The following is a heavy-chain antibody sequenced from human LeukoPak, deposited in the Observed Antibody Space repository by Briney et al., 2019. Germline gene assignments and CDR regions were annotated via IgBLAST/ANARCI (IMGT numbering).Heavy chain of an antibody. CDR1: GGSISSYY. D-gene: IGHD3-10*02. J-gene: IGHJ4*02. V-gene: IGHV4-59*12. Sequence: PSETLSLTCTVSGGSISSYYWSWIRQPPGKGLEWIGYIYYSGRTNYNPSLKSRVTMSVDTSENQFSLKLTSVTAADTAVYYCARDMSGFDSWGQGTLVTVSS. CDR3: ARDMSGFDS. CDR2: IYYSGRT.